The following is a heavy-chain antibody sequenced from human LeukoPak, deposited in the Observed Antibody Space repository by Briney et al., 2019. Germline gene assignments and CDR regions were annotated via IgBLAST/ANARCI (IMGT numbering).Heavy chain of an antibody. CDR3: AKDSIGQFRTYYFDY. CDR2: ISAGGGST. V-gene: IGHV3-23*01. J-gene: IGHJ4*02. CDR1: VCTLIHFA. Sequence: GCSLTLSRAPSVCTLIHFALSWVRQDPAKAREWPSAISAGGGSTYYAGSVKGRFTISRDNSKNTLYLQMNSLRPDDTAVYFCAKDSIGQFRTYYFDYWGQGTLVTVSS. D-gene: IGHD1-1*01.